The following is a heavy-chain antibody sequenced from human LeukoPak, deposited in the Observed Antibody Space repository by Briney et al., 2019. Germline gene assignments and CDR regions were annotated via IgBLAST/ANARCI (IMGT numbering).Heavy chain of an antibody. J-gene: IGHJ5*02. CDR1: GGTFSSYA. CDR2: IIPILGTA. D-gene: IGHD2-2*01. V-gene: IGHV1-69*04. CDR3: AGGGVVPAARNWFDP. Sequence: SVKVSCKASGGTFSSYAISWVRQAPGQGLEWMGRIIPILGTANYAQKFQGRVTITADKSTSTAYMELSSLRSEDTAVYYCAGGGVVPAARNWFDPWGQGTLVTVSS.